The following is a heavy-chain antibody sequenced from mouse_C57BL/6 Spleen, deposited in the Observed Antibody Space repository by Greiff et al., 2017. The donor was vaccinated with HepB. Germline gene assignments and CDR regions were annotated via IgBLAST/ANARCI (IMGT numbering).Heavy chain of an antibody. Sequence: EVQGVESGEGLVKPGGSLKLSCAASGFTFSSYAMSWVRQTPEKRLEWVAYISSGGDYIYYADTVKGRFTISRDNATNTLYLQMSSLKSEDTAMYYCTRDGSSYNYAMDYWGQGTSVTVSS. D-gene: IGHD1-1*01. CDR1: GFTFSSYA. V-gene: IGHV5-9-1*02. CDR3: TRDGSSYNYAMDY. J-gene: IGHJ4*01. CDR2: ISSGGDYI.